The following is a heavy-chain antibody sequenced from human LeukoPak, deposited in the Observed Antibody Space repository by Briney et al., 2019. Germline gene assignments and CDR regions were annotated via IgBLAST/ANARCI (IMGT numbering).Heavy chain of an antibody. CDR2: INPSGDST. V-gene: IGHV1-46*01. CDR3: AGSYGSYLFDY. CDR1: GYTFTSYY. D-gene: IGHD1-26*01. J-gene: IGHJ4*02. Sequence: ASVKVSCKASGYTFTSYYMHWVRQAPGQGLEWMGIINPSGDSTSYAQKFQGRVTMTRDTSTSTVYMELSSLRSEDTAVYYCAGSYGSYLFDYWGQGTLVTVSS.